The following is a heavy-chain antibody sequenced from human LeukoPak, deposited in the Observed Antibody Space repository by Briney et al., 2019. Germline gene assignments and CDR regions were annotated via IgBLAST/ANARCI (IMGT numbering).Heavy chain of an antibody. CDR1: GGSISSYY. Sequence: SETLSLTCTVSGGSISSYYWSWIRQSPGKGLEWIGYIYYSGSTNYNPSLKSRVTISVDTSKNQFSLKLSSVTAAGTAVYYCARDHLGYSSALGYWGQGTLVTVSS. CDR2: IYYSGST. V-gene: IGHV4-59*01. CDR3: ARDHLGYSSALGY. D-gene: IGHD6-25*01. J-gene: IGHJ4*02.